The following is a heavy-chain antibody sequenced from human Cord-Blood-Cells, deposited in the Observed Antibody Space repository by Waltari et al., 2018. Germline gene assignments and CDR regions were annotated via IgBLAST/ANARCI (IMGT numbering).Heavy chain of an antibody. V-gene: IGHV1-24*01. CDR1: GYTLTELS. D-gene: IGHD2-15*01. CDR2: LDPEDRET. J-gene: IGHJ3*02. Sequence: QVQVVQSGAEVKKPGASVKVSCKVSGYTLTELSMHWVRQAPGKGLEWMGGLDPEDRETIYAQKFQVRVTMTENTSTDTAYMELSSMRSEDTAVYYCATDCSGGSCYDAFDIWGQGTIVTVSS. CDR3: ATDCSGGSCYDAFDI.